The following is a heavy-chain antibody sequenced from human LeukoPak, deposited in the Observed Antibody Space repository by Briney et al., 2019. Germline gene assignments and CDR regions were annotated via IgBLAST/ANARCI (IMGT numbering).Heavy chain of an antibody. J-gene: IGHJ5*02. CDR3: ARGGDKRLARNWFDP. D-gene: IGHD3-16*01. V-gene: IGHV3-21*01. CDR2: ISSSSSYI. Sequence: GGSLRLSCAASGFTFSSYSMNWLRQAPGKGLECISAISSSSSYIYYADSVKGRFTVSRDDATNSVYLEMNSLRAEDTAVYYCARGGDKRLARNWFDPWGQGTVVTVSS. CDR1: GFTFSSYS.